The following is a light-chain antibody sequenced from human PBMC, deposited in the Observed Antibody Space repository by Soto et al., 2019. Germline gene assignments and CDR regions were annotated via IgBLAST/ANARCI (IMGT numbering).Light chain of an antibody. CDR1: SSDIGAYDY. J-gene: IGLJ2*01. CDR2: EVS. CDR3: CSYTSSTTPL. V-gene: IGLV2-8*01. Sequence: QSVLTQPPSASGSPGQSVTISCTGTSSDIGAYDYVSWYQQHPGKVPKLMIYEVSKRPSGVPDRFSGSKSGNTASLTISGLQAEDEADYYCCSYTSSTTPLFGGGTKLTVL.